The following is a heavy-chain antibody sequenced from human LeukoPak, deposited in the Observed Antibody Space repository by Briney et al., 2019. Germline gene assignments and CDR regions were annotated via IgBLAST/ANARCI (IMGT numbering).Heavy chain of an antibody. V-gene: IGHV1-69-2*01. J-gene: IGHJ4*02. CDR2: VYPEDGET. Sequence: ASVKVSRKHSGYTFTDYYMHWVQQAPGKGLEWVGRVYPEDGETIYAEKFQGRVTITADTSTDTAYMELSGLRSEDTAVYYCATGEVTGTRVAFLYWGQGTLVTVSS. D-gene: IGHD1-7*01. CDR1: GYTFTDYY. CDR3: ATGEVTGTRVAFLY.